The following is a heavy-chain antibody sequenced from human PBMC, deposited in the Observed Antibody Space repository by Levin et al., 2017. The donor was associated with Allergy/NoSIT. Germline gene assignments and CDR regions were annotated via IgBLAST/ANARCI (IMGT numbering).Heavy chain of an antibody. Sequence: GESLKISCKASGYTFTSYAMNWVRQAPGQGLEWMGWINTNTGNPTYAQGFTGRFVFSLDTSVSTAYLQISSLKAEDTAVYYCARAARTQKTGYSSGWFHWGQGTLVTVSS. D-gene: IGHD6-19*01. J-gene: IGHJ4*02. CDR1: GYTFTSYA. CDR2: INTNTGNP. V-gene: IGHV7-4-1*02. CDR3: ARAARTQKTGYSSGWFH.